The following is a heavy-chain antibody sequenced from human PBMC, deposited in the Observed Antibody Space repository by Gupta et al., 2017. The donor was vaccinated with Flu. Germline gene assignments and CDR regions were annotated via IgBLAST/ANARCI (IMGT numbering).Heavy chain of an antibody. CDR1: GGSFRSYF. Sequence: QVQLQQWGAGLVKSSETLSLTCAVYGGSFRSYFWSWIRQSPGKGLEWIGEINRSGSTTYNPSLERRVTISVDASKSQFFLKVTSVTAADTAIYYCARGTYSSSWSSNFDSWGQGTLVTVSS. J-gene: IGHJ4*02. V-gene: IGHV4-34*01. CDR3: ARGTYSSSWSSNFDS. D-gene: IGHD6-13*01. CDR2: INRSGST.